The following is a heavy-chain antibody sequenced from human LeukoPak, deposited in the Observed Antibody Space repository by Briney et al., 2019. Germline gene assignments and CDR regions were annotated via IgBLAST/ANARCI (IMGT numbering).Heavy chain of an antibody. CDR2: ISYSGST. CDR1: GVSITKDGYS. D-gene: IGHD2-21*02. V-gene: IGHV4-31*03. J-gene: IGHJ3*02. CDR3: ARDVVLTSSPDAFDI. Sequence: SQTLSLTCTASGVSITKDGYSWTWIRQPPGKGLEWIGDISYSGSTKYRPSLKRRLTISGDVSKNQFSLKLTSVTAADTAVYYCARDVVLTSSPDAFDIWGQGTMVTVSS.